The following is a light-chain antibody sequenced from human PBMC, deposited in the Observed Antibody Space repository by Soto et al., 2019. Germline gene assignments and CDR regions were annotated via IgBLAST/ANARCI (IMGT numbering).Light chain of an antibody. J-gene: IGKJ4*01. Sequence: EIVLTQSPATLSLSPGERATLSCGASRSVSSYLAWYQQKPGQAPRLLIYDASYRGTGIPARFSGSGCGTDLNLTISSLGPEDFAFYYCQHRSDWPPRRTFGGGTKVEIK. CDR1: RSVSSY. CDR2: DAS. CDR3: QHRSDWPPRRT. V-gene: IGKV3-11*01.